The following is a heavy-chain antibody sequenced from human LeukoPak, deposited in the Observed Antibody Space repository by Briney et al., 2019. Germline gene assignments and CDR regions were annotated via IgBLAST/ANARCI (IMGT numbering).Heavy chain of an antibody. CDR1: GGSISSGGYY. D-gene: IGHD3-10*01. CDR2: IYYSGST. CDR3: ARDRYGSGIPYYYGVDA. J-gene: IGHJ6*02. Sequence: SQTLSLTCAVSGGSISSGGYYWSWIRQHPGKGLEWIGYIYYSGSTYYNPSLKSRVTISVDTSKNQFSLKLSSVTAADTAVYYCARDRYGSGIPYYYGVDAWGQGTTVTVSS. V-gene: IGHV4-31*11.